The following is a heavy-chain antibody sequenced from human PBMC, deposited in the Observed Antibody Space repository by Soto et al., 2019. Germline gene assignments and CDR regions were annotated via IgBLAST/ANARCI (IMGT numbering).Heavy chain of an antibody. J-gene: IGHJ3*02. CDR3: ARTLNKYDAFDI. V-gene: IGHV4-59*08. CDR1: GGSISSYY. CDR2: IYYSGST. Sequence: SETLSLTCTVSGGSISSYYWSWIRQPPGKGLEWIGYIYYSGSTNYNPSLKSRVTISVDTSKNQFSLKLSSVTAADTAVYYCARTLNKYDAFDIWGQGTMVTVSS.